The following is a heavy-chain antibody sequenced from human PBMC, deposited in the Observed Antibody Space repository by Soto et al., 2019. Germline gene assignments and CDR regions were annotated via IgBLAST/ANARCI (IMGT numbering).Heavy chain of an antibody. V-gene: IGHV1-3*01. CDR1: GYTFTSYA. CDR3: AKGLNGYLHYFDY. CDR2: INAGNGNT. D-gene: IGHD5-18*01. Sequence: SVKVSCKASGYTFTSYAMHWVRQAPGQRLEWMGWINAGNGNTKYSQKFQGRVTITRDTSASTAYMELSSLRSEDTAVYYCAKGLNGYLHYFDYWGQGTLVTVSS. J-gene: IGHJ4*02.